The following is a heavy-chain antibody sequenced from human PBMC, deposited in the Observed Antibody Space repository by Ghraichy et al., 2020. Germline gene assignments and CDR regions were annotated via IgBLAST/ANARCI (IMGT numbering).Heavy chain of an antibody. CDR2: IWHSGST. CDR1: DYSISNRYF. V-gene: IGHV4-38-2*01. Sequence: SETLSLTCAVSDYSISNRYFWGWVRQPPGKGLEWIGHIWHSGSTYYNPSLKSRVSISVDTSKNQFSLKLTSMTAADTAVYYCPTITDRDGYNLPYWGQGTLVTVSS. D-gene: IGHD5-24*01. CDR3: PTITDRDGYNLPY. J-gene: IGHJ4*02.